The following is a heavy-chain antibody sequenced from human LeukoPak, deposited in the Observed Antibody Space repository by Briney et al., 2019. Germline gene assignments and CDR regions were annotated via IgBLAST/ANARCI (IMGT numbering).Heavy chain of an antibody. D-gene: IGHD1-26*01. Sequence: SETLSLTCAVYGGSFSGYYWSWIRQPPGKGLEWIGYIYYSGSTNYNPSLKSRVTISVDTSKNQFSLKLSSVTAADTAVYYCARESRGILDYWGQGTLVTVSS. CDR1: GGSFSGYY. J-gene: IGHJ4*02. CDR2: IYYSGST. V-gene: IGHV4-59*01. CDR3: ARESRGILDY.